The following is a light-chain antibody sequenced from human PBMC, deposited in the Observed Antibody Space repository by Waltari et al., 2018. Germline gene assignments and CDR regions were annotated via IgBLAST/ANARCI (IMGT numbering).Light chain of an antibody. CDR1: QDIDNY. CDR3: QQSLTNTAT. CDR2: VAY. V-gene: IGKV1-39*01. Sequence: DVHLTQFPSSLSASVGDRVTISCRASQDIDNYLHWYQQRPGRAPKLLIYVAYHFKDGVPSRFRGDGSGTEFTLTITNLQPDDFATYYCQQSLTNTATFGQGT. J-gene: IGKJ2*01.